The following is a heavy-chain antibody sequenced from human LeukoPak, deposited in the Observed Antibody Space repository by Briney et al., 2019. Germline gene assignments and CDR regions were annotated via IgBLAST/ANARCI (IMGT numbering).Heavy chain of an antibody. J-gene: IGHJ4*02. CDR3: AKAGGRSSSWYGLDY. D-gene: IGHD6-13*01. V-gene: IGHV3-9*03. CDR2: ISWSSSSI. CDR1: GFSCDDYA. Sequence: HPGGSLRLSCVASGFSCDDYAMHWVRQAPGEGLEWVSGISWSSSSIGYADSVKGRFTISRDNAKSSLYLQMNSLRAEDMALYYCAKAGGRSSSWYGLDYWGQGTLVTVSS.